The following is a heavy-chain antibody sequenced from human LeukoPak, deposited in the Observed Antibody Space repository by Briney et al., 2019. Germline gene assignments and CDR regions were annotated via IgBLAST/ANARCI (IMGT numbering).Heavy chain of an antibody. CDR2: INPSGGST. Sequence: GASVKVSCKASGYTFTSYYMHWVRQAPGQGLEWMGIINPSGGSTSYAQKFQGGVTMTRDTSTSTVYMELSSLRSEDTAVYYCARDFVWELDYSNYVGWFDPWGQGTLVTVSS. D-gene: IGHD4-11*01. V-gene: IGHV1-46*01. CDR1: GYTFTSYY. CDR3: ARDFVWELDYSNYVGWFDP. J-gene: IGHJ5*02.